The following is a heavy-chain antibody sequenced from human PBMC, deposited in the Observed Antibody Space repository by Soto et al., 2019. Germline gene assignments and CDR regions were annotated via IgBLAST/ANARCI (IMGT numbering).Heavy chain of an antibody. V-gene: IGHV6-1*01. D-gene: IGHD6-19*01. CDR1: GDSGSSDRAA. CDR3: VRSRVFIAVTSVTNYYYYYGMDV. Sequence: SQTLSLTCAISGDSGSSDRAAWNWIRQSPSRGLEWLGRAYYRSKWYIEYAPSVNSRITINPDTSKNQLSLQLISVNPEDTAVYYCVRSRVFIAVTSVTNYYYYYGMDVWGQGTTLTVSS. CDR2: AYYRSKWYI. J-gene: IGHJ6*02.